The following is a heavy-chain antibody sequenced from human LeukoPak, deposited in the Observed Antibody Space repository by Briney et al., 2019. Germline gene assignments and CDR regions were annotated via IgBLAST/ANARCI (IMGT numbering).Heavy chain of an antibody. CDR2: INWNGGNT. J-gene: IGHJ3*02. CDR3: ARDRISGNYSNAFDI. CDR1: GFTFDDYG. D-gene: IGHD1-26*01. Sequence: GGSLRLSCTASGFTFDDYGMSWVRQVPGKGLEWVSGINWNGGNTGYADSVKGRFTISRDNAKSSLYLQMNSLRAEDTALYHCARDRISGNYSNAFDIWGQGTMVTVSS. V-gene: IGHV3-20*01.